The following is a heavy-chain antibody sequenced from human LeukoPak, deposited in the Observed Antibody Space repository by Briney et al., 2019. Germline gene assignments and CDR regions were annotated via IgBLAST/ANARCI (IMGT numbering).Heavy chain of an antibody. CDR3: AKIAIDIVVVPAATDY. D-gene: IGHD2-2*01. J-gene: IGHJ4*02. CDR2: ISGSGGST. CDR1: GFTFSSYA. V-gene: IGHV3-23*01. Sequence: PGGFLRLSCAASGFTFSSYAMSWVRQAPGKGLEWVSAISGSGGSTYYADSVKGRFTISRDNSKNTLYLQMNSLRAEDTAVYYCAKIAIDIVVVPAATDYWGQGTLVTVSS.